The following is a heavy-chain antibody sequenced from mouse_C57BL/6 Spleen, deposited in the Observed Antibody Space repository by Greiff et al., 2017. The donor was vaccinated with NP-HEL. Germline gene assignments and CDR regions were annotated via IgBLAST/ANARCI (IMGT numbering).Heavy chain of an antibody. V-gene: IGHV1-69*01. CDR2: IDPSDSYT. Sequence: VQLQQPGAELVMPGASVKLSCKASGYTFTSYWMHWVKQRPGQGLEWIGEIDPSDSYTNYNQKFKGKSTLTVDKSSSTAYMQLSSLTSEDSAVYYRARRSSGYFDVWGTGTTVTVSS. CDR3: ARRSSGYFDV. J-gene: IGHJ1*03. CDR1: GYTFTSYW.